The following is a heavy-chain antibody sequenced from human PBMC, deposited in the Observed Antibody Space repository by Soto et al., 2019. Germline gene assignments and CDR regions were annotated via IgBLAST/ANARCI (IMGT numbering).Heavy chain of an antibody. CDR1: GGSISSYY. Sequence: PSETLSLTCTVSGGSISSYYWSWIRQPPGKGLEWIGYIYYSGSTNYNPSLKSRVTISVDASKNQFSLKLSSVTAADTAVYYCARHVGNYAPFDPWGQGTLVTVSS. V-gene: IGHV4-59*08. CDR3: ARHVGNYAPFDP. D-gene: IGHD3-16*01. CDR2: IYYSGST. J-gene: IGHJ5*02.